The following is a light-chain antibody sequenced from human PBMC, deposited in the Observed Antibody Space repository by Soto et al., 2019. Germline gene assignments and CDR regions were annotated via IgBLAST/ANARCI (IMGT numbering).Light chain of an antibody. J-gene: IGKJ1*01. V-gene: IGKV3-15*01. Sequence: EIVMTQSPATLSVSPGERATLSCRASQSVSTNLAWYQQKPGQGPRLLIFGASTRAIGIPARFSGSGSGTDFTLTISRLEPEDFAVYYCQQYGSSPSTFGQGTKVDIK. CDR1: QSVSTN. CDR3: QQYGSSPST. CDR2: GAS.